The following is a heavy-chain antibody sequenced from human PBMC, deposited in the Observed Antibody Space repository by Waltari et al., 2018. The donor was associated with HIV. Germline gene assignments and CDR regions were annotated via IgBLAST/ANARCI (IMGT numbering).Heavy chain of an antibody. CDR1: GYTFLRYG. Sequence: QVHLVQSGAEMKKPGASVKVSCKASGYTFLRYGIRWVRQAPGHGLEWMGWISTYNANTNYAQSLQGRVTMTTDTSTTTAYMELRSLTSDDTAVYYCARDGLRYSGTFYSDYWGQGTLVTVSS. V-gene: IGHV1-18*01. CDR2: ISTYNANT. CDR3: ARDGLRYSGTFYSDY. J-gene: IGHJ4*02. D-gene: IGHD1-26*01.